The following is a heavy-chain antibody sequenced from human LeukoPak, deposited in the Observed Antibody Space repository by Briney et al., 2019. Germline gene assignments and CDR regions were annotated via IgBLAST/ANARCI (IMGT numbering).Heavy chain of an antibody. D-gene: IGHD2-2*01. J-gene: IGHJ4*02. CDR1: GFTFSNAW. CDR3: TTGYCSRTSCYYFDY. CDR2: IKSKTDGGTT. V-gene: IGHV3-15*01. Sequence: GGSLRLTCAASGFTFSNAWMSWVRQAPGKGLEGVGRIKSKTDGGTTDYAAPVKGRFTISRDDSKNTLYLQMNSLKTEDTAVYYCTTGYCSRTSCYYFDYWGQGTLVTVSS.